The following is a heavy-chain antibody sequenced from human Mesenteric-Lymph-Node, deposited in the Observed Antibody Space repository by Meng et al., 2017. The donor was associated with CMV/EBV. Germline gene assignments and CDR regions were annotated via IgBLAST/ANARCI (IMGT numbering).Heavy chain of an antibody. D-gene: IGHD2-2*01. CDR1: GFTFSDYY. CDR3: AISYQLLSFFDY. CDR2: ITSSGTTI. J-gene: IGHJ4*02. Sequence: GGSLRLSCAASGFTFSDYYMSWIRQAPGKGLEWVSYITSSGTTIYYADSVKGRFTISRDNSKNTLYLQMDSLRAEDTAVYYCAISYQLLSFFDYWGQGTLVTVSS. V-gene: IGHV3-11*04.